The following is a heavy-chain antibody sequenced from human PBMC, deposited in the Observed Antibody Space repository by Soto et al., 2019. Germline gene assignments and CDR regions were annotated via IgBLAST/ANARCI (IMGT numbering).Heavy chain of an antibody. J-gene: IGHJ5*02. CDR1: GASVSDGYW. Sequence: TLSLTCTVSGASVSDGYWSWIRQPPGKALEWLALIYWDDDKRYSPSLKSRLTITKDTSKNQVVLTMTNMDPVDTATYYCAHSLIGYYYDSSGSNWFDPWGQGTLVTVSS. D-gene: IGHD3-22*01. CDR3: AHSLIGYYYDSSGSNWFDP. V-gene: IGHV2-5*08. CDR2: IYWDDDK.